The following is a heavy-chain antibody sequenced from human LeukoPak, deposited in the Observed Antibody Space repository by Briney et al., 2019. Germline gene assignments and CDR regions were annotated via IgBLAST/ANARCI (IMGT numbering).Heavy chain of an antibody. V-gene: IGHV1-18*01. J-gene: IGHJ4*02. CDR3: ARDAIDGSGTYYNDSPDY. D-gene: IGHD3-10*01. CDR2: ISAYNGNT. Sequence: ASVKVSCKASGYTLSSYGISWVRQAPGQGLEWMGWISAYNGNTDYRQNLRGRLIMTTDTSTSTAYMELRSLRSDDTAVYYCARDAIDGSGTYYNDSPDYWGQGTLVTVSS. CDR1: GYTLSSYG.